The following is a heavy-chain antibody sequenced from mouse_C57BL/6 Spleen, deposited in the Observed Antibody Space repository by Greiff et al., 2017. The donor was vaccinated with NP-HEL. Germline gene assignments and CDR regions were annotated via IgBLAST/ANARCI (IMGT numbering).Heavy chain of an antibody. D-gene: IGHD1-1*01. V-gene: IGHV3-6*01. CDR3: ARTITTVNAMDY. CDR1: GYSITSGYY. CDR2: ISYDGSN. Sequence: EVQLQESGPGLVKPSQSLSLTCSVTGYSITSGYYWNWIRQFPGNKLEWMGYISYDGSNNYNPSLKNRISITRDTSKNQFFLKLNSVTTEDTATYYCARTITTVNAMDYWGQGTSVTVSS. J-gene: IGHJ4*01.